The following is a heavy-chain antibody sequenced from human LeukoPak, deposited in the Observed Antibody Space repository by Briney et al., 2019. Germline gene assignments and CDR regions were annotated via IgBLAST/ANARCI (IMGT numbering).Heavy chain of an antibody. CDR1: GFTFSSYS. CDR3: ARVGWLCDASDI. Sequence: GGSLRLSCAASGFTFSSYSMNWVRQAPGKGLEWVSSISSSSSYIYYADSVKGRFTISRDNAKNSLYLQMNSLRAEDTAVDYCARVGWLCDASDIWGQGTMVTVSS. V-gene: IGHV3-21*01. J-gene: IGHJ3*02. CDR2: ISSSSSYI. D-gene: IGHD3-22*01.